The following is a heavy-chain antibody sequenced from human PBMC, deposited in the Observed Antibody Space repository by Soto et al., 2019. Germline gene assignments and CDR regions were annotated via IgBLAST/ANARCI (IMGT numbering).Heavy chain of an antibody. V-gene: IGHV4-39*01. CDR2: IDYYGNT. J-gene: IGHJ4*02. CDR3: VRGGKYRLQETYYFDY. Sequence: QLQLQESGPGLVKPSETLSLSCSVSGDSTSNSNYYWGWIRQPPGRGLEWVGSIDYYGNTYYNPSVKSRVSVSVETSKGQFSVRLTSVTAADTAVYYCVRGGKYRLQETYYFDYWGQGALVTVSS. CDR1: GDSTSNSNYY. D-gene: IGHD4-4*01.